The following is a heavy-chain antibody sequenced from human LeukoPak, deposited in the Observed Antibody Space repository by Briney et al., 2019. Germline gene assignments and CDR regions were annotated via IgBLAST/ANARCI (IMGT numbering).Heavy chain of an antibody. CDR1: GFTFSSYA. Sequence: GGSLRLSCAASGFTFSSYAMHWVRQAPGKGLEWVAVISYDGSNKYYADSVKGRFTISRDNSKNTLYLQMNSLRAEDTAVYYCARARSSYGYGDAFDIWGQGTMVTVSS. CDR2: ISYDGSNK. CDR3: ARARSSYGYGDAFDI. V-gene: IGHV3-30*04. D-gene: IGHD5-18*01. J-gene: IGHJ3*02.